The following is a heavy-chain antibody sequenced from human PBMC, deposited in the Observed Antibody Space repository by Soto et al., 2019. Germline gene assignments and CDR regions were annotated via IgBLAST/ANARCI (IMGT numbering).Heavy chain of an antibody. D-gene: IGHD5-12*01. V-gene: IGHV4-4*07. CDR2: IFSSGST. CDR3: AREGSYSAYNFAHGIQLWSFDF. J-gene: IGHJ4*02. Sequence: SETLSLTCTASGGSINTFYWSWVRQPAGKGLEWIGRIFSSGSTSCNPSLESRVAMSVDTSKNHFSLNLSSVTAADMAVYYCAREGSYSAYNFAHGIQLWSFDFWGQGALVTVSS. CDR1: GGSINTFY.